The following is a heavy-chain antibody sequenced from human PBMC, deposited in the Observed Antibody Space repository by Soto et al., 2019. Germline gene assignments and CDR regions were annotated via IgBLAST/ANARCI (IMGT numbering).Heavy chain of an antibody. CDR3: ARGNPELRGVFDF. J-gene: IGHJ4*02. CDR1: GASLSRGGCS. Sequence: SETLSRTCSVAGASLSRGGCSWSSFRRPRGKALQWIAYVYYGGSASYNPSLKSRVTISVERPKNRFSLTGKSVPAPHPAAYLCARGNPELRGVFDFWGRGTQGTVSS. D-gene: IGHD3-10*01. V-gene: IGHV4-30-2*01. CDR2: VYYGGSA.